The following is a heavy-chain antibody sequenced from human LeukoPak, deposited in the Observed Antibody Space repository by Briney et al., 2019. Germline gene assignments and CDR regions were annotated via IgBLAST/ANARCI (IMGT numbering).Heavy chain of an antibody. D-gene: IGHD4/OR15-4a*01. CDR1: GFTFSSYW. V-gene: IGHV3-7*01. CDR3: AREDPQARVPERMDV. Sequence: GGSLRLSCAASGFTFSSYWMSWVRQAPGKGLEWVANIKQDGSEKYYVGSVKGRFTISRDNAKNSLYLQMNSLRAEDTAVYYCAREDPQARVPERMDVWGQGTTVTVSS. J-gene: IGHJ6*02. CDR2: IKQDGSEK.